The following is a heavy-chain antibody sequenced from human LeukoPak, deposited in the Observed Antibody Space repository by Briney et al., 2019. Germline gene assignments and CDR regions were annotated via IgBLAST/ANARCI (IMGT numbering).Heavy chain of an antibody. D-gene: IGHD6-13*01. V-gene: IGHV3-21*01. CDR3: ARVQGVAAADPDY. J-gene: IGHJ4*02. CDR1: GITFSISS. Sequence: GGSLRLSCAASGITFSISSMNWVRQAPGKGLEWVSSISSSSSYIYYADSVKGRFTISRDNAKNSLYLQMNSLRAKDTAVYYCARVQGVAAADPDYWGQGTLVTVSS. CDR2: ISSSSSYI.